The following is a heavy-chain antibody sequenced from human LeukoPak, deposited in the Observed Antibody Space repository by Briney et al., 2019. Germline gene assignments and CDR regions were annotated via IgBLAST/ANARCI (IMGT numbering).Heavy chain of an antibody. CDR2: ISSSSSYI. J-gene: IGHJ3*02. CDR3: ARGSRSAFDI. CDR1: GFTFSSYS. D-gene: IGHD6-13*01. V-gene: IGHV3-21*01. Sequence: GGSLRLSCAAFGFTFSSYSMNWVRQAPGKGLEWVSSISSSSSYIYYADSVKGRFTISRDNAKNSLYLQMNSLRAEDTAVYYCARGSRSAFDIWGQGTMVAVSS.